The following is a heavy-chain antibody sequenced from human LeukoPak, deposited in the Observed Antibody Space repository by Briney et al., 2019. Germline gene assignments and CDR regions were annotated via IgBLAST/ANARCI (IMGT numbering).Heavy chain of an antibody. CDR2: IYYSGST. Sequence: PSETLSLTCTVSGGSISSYYWSWIRQPPGKGLEWIGDIYYSGSTNYNPSLKSRVTISVDTSKNQFSLRLSSVTAADTAVYYCAREGDSSGWYFDYWGQGTLVTVSS. J-gene: IGHJ4*02. CDR3: AREGDSSGWYFDY. D-gene: IGHD6-19*01. CDR1: GGSISSYY. V-gene: IGHV4-59*01.